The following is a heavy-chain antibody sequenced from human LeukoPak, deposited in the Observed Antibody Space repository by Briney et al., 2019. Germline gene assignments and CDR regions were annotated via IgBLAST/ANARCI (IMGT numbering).Heavy chain of an antibody. CDR3: ARDVGGSPDY. V-gene: IGHV3-7*01. J-gene: IGHJ4*02. D-gene: IGHD1-26*01. CDR1: GFIFSTYW. CDR2: IKGDESAR. Sequence: PGGSLRLSCAASGFIFSTYWMAWVRQAPGKGLEWVANIKGDESARHQADSVKGRFTISRDNAQNSVYLQMSSLRGEDTAVYYCARDVGGSPDYWGQGTLVTVSS.